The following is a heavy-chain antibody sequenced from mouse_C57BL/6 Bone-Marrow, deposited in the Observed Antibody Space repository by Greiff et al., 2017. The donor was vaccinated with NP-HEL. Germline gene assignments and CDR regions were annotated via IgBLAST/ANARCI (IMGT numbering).Heavy chain of an antibody. CDR1: GFTFTNSY. J-gene: IGHJ2*01. CDR3: ARGDTDPYYFDY. Sequence: EVQLQQSVAELVRPGASVKLSCTASGFTFTNSYMHWVQPRPEQGLEWIGRIDPSNGYTKYAPKFQGKATITADTSSNTAYLQLSSLTTEDTAIDYGARGDTDPYYFDYGGQGTTRTVSS. CDR2: IDPSNGYT. D-gene: IGHD5-1-1*01. V-gene: IGHV14-3*01.